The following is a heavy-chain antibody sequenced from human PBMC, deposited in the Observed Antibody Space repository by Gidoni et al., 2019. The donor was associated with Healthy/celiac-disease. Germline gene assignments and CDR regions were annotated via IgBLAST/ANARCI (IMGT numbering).Heavy chain of an antibody. CDR2: IRSKANSYAT. CDR1: GFPFSGSA. J-gene: IGHJ3*02. D-gene: IGHD6-19*01. V-gene: IGHV3-73*02. CDR3: TRLRSSGHQKDAFDI. Sequence: EVQLVESGGGLVQPGGSLKLSCAASGFPFSGSAMHGVRQASGKGLEWVGRIRSKANSYATAYAASVKGRFTISRDDSKNTAYLQMNSLKTEDTAVYYCTRLRSSGHQKDAFDIWGQGTMVTVSS.